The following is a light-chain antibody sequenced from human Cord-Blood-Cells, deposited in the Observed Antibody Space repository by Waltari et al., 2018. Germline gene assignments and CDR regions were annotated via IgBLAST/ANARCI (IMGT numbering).Light chain of an antibody. J-gene: IGLJ3*02. Sequence: QSALTQPASVSGSPGQSITISCTGTSSGVGSYNLVSCYQQHPGKAPKLMIYEGSKRPSGVSNRFSGSKSGNTASLTISGLQAEDEADYYCCSYAGSSTFVVFGGGTKLTVL. CDR2: EGS. CDR3: CSYAGSSTFVV. V-gene: IGLV2-23*03. CDR1: SSGVGSYNL.